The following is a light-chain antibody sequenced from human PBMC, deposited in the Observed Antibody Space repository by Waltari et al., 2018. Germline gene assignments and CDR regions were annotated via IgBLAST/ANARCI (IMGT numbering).Light chain of an antibody. V-gene: IGLV3-21*04. J-gene: IGLJ2*01. CDR1: NIGMNS. CDR3: QVWDGRRKHVV. Sequence: SYVLTQPPSVSVAPGKTARITCGGDNIGMNSVHWYRQRPGQAPVMVLSFDRDRPSGIPERLSGSKSGNTATLTISRAEAGDEADYYCQVWDGRRKHVVFGGGTKLTVL. CDR2: FDR.